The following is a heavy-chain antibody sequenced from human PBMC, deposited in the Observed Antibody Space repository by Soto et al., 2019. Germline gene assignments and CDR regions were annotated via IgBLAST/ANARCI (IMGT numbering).Heavy chain of an antibody. CDR2: IKSDGTTT. Sequence: GGSLRLSCAASGFTFSTYWMHWVRQAPGEGLVWVSRIKSDGTTTTYADSVKGRFTISRDNAKNSLYLQMNSLRAEDTAVYYCASLTYDYGDYGDAFDIWGQGTMVTVSS. J-gene: IGHJ3*02. V-gene: IGHV3-74*01. CDR1: GFTFSTYW. D-gene: IGHD4-17*01. CDR3: ASLTYDYGDYGDAFDI.